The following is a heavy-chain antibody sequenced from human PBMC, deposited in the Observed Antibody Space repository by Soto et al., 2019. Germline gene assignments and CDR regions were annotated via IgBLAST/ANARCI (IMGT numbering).Heavy chain of an antibody. V-gene: IGHV3-23*01. J-gene: IGHJ2*01. CDR2: ISGSGGST. CDR1: GFTFTSYA. CDR3: ARFGSGSYPWYFDL. Sequence: GGSLRLSCAASGFTFTSYAMSWVRQAPGKGLEWVSVISGSGGSTYYADSVKGRFTISRDNSKNTLYLQMNSLRAEDTAVYYCARFGSGSYPWYFDLWGRGTLVTVS. D-gene: IGHD3-10*01.